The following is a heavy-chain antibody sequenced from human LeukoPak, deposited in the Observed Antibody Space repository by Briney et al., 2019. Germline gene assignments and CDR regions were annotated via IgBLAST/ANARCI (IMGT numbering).Heavy chain of an antibody. D-gene: IGHD3-10*01. V-gene: IGHV3-20*04. CDR1: GFTFDDYG. CDR3: ARANYYASGSYYNYFEY. Sequence: GGSLILSCAASGFTFDDYGMSWVRQVPGKGLEWVSGINWNGGSTGYADSVKGRFTISRENAKKSLYLQMNSLRAEDTALYYCARANYYASGSYYNYFEYWGQGTLVTVSS. J-gene: IGHJ4*02. CDR2: INWNGGST.